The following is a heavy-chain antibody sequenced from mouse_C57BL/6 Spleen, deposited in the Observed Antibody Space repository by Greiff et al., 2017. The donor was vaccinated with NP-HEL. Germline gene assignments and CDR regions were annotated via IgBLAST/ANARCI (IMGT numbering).Heavy chain of an antibody. CDR3: AKGELGFAY. V-gene: IGHV2-5*01. D-gene: IGHD4-1*01. J-gene: IGHJ3*01. CDR1: GFSLTSYG. Sequence: VKLVESGPGLVQPSQSLSITCTVSGFSLTSYGVHWVRQSPGKGLEWLGVIWRGGSTDYNAAFMPRLSITKDNSKSQVFFKMNSLQADDTAIYYCAKGELGFAYWGQGTLVTVSA. CDR2: IWRGGST.